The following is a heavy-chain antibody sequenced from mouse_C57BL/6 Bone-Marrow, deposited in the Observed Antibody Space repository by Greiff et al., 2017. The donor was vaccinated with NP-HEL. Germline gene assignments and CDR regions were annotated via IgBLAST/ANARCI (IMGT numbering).Heavy chain of an antibody. J-gene: IGHJ4*01. CDR3: ARRGDYRNHGGFYAMDY. CDR2: IDPSDSET. D-gene: IGHD2-5*01. CDR1: GYTFTSYW. Sequence: QVQLQQPGAELVRPGSSVKLSCKASGYTFTSYWMHWVKQRPIQGLEWIGNIDPSDSETHYNQKFKDKATLTVDKSSSTAYMPLRRLTSEDSAVYYCARRGDYRNHGGFYAMDYWGQGTSVTVSS. V-gene: IGHV1-52*01.